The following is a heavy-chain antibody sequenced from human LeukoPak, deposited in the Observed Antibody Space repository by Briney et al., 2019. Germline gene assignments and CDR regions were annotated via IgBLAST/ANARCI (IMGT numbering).Heavy chain of an antibody. V-gene: IGHV4-4*07. CDR3: AREPPTTKKWSISSTRKLSDRYFDL. Sequence: MTSETLSLTCTVSGGSISSYYWSWIRQPAGKGLEWIGRIYPSGSTNYTPSLKSRVTISVDKSKNQFSLKLSSVTAADTAVYYCAREPPTTKKWSISSTRKLSDRYFDLWGRGTLVTVSS. CDR1: GGSISSYY. J-gene: IGHJ2*01. CDR2: IYPSGST. D-gene: IGHD1-26*01.